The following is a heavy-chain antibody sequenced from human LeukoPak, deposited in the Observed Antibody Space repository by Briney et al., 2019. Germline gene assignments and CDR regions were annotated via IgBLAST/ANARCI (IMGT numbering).Heavy chain of an antibody. CDR2: IYYSGST. CDR3: ARARIAVAGYYYYGMDV. D-gene: IGHD6-19*01. CDR1: GGSISSYY. V-gene: IGHV4-59*01. Sequence: SETLPLTCTVSGGSISSYYWSWIRQPPGKGLEWIGYIYYSGSTNYNPSLKSRVTISVDTSKNQFSLKLSSVTAADTAVYYCARARIAVAGYYYYGMDVWGQGTTVTVSS. J-gene: IGHJ6*02.